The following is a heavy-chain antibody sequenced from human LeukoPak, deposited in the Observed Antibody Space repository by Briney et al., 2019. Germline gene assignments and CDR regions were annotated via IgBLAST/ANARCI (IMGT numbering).Heavy chain of an antibody. V-gene: IGHV3-21*01. D-gene: IGHD3-3*01. Sequence: GGSLRLSCAASGFTFSSYSMNWVRQAPGKGLEWVSSISSSSSYIYYADSVKGRFTISRDNAKNSLYLQMNSLRAEDTAVYYCAKDPYDFWSGYFNYWGQGTLVTVSS. J-gene: IGHJ4*02. CDR3: AKDPYDFWSGYFNY. CDR1: GFTFSSYS. CDR2: ISSSSSYI.